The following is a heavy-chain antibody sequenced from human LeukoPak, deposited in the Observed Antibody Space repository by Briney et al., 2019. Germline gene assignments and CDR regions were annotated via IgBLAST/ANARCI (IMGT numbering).Heavy chain of an antibody. Sequence: GGSLRLSCAASGFTFSSYWMHWVRQAPGKGLVWVSRIDGDGSGIAYADSVKGRFTISRDNSKNTLYLQMNSLRAEDTAVYYCAASPPYGSGSLYWGQGTLVTVSS. CDR2: IDGDGSGI. J-gene: IGHJ4*02. D-gene: IGHD3-10*01. CDR1: GFTFSSYW. V-gene: IGHV3-74*01. CDR3: AASPPYGSGSLY.